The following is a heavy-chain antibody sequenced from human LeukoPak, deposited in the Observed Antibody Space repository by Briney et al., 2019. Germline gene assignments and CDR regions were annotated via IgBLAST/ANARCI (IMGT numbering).Heavy chain of an antibody. D-gene: IGHD2-21*01. V-gene: IGHV3-21*01. CDR2: ISSSSTYI. CDR3: AGDYEGDLAFDI. CDR1: GFSFSNCS. J-gene: IGHJ3*02. Sequence: GGSLRLSCAASGFSFSNCSMNWVRQAPGKGLEWVSSISSSSTYIYYADSLEGRFTISRDNVRNSLYLQMNSLRAEDTAVYYCAGDYEGDLAFDIWGQGTMVTVSS.